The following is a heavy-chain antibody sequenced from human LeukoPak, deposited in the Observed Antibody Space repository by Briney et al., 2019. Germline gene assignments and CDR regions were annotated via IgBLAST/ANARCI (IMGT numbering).Heavy chain of an antibody. Sequence: PSETLSLTCTVSGGSISSYYWSWIRQPAGKGLEWIGRIYTSGSTNYNPSLKSRVTMSVDTSKNLFSLKLSSVTAADTAVYYCAREGRFLEWFEADYYYYYMDVWGKGTTVTVSS. CDR2: IYTSGST. CDR1: GGSISSYY. V-gene: IGHV4-4*07. J-gene: IGHJ6*03. CDR3: AREGRFLEWFEADYYYYYMDV. D-gene: IGHD3-3*01.